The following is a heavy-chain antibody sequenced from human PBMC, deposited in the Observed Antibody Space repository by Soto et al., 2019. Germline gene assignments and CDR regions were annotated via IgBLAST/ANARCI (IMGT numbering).Heavy chain of an antibody. CDR3: AKDLEVVVAATRPDDY. J-gene: IGHJ4*02. Sequence: EVQLLESGGGLGQRGGSLRLSCAASGFTFSSYAMSWVRQAPGKGLEWVSAISGSGGSTYYADSVKGRFTISRDNSKNTLYLQMNSLRAEDTAVYYCAKDLEVVVAATRPDDYWGQGTLVTVSS. V-gene: IGHV3-23*01. D-gene: IGHD2-15*01. CDR2: ISGSGGST. CDR1: GFTFSSYA.